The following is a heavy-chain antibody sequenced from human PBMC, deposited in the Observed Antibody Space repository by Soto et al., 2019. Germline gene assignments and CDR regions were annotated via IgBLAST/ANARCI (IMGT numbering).Heavy chain of an antibody. CDR3: ARDRRQVPVLGLYYYDY. J-gene: IGHJ4*02. V-gene: IGHV1-3*01. D-gene: IGHD3-16*01. Sequence: ASVKVSCKASGYTFIRYAMHWVRQAPGQRLEWMGWINVGNGNTKHSQKFQGRVTITRDTSASTAYVELSSLTSEDTAVYYCARDRRQVPVLGLYYYDYWGQGTLVTVSS. CDR2: INVGNGNT. CDR1: GYTFIRYA.